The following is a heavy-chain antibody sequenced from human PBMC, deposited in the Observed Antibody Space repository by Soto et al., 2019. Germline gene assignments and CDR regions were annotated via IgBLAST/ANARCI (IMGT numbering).Heavy chain of an antibody. CDR2: SRNKDHSYTT. D-gene: IGHD1-1*01. V-gene: IGHV3-72*01. CDR1: GLTHSDHY. Sequence: VGSLSLSCAASGLTHSDHYMDWFRQAPGKGLEWVARSRNKDHSYTTEYAASVKGRFTISRDDSKNSLYLQMSSLTAEDTAVYYCARGHWYFDYWGQGTVLTVYS. CDR3: ARGHWYFDY. J-gene: IGHJ4*02.